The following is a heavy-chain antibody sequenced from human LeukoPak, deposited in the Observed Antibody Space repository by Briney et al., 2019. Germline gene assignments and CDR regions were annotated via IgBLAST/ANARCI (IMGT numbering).Heavy chain of an antibody. CDR2: ISSSGSTI. V-gene: IGHV3-48*03. CDR3: AKVSSYGSGSYYNYRDYYMDV. J-gene: IGHJ6*03. D-gene: IGHD3-10*01. Sequence: GVSLRLSCAASGFTFSSYEMKWVRQAPGKGLEGVSYISSSGSTIYYADSVRGRFTISRDNSKNTLYLQMNSLRAEDTAVYYCAKVSSYGSGSYYNYRDYYMDVWGKGTTVTISS. CDR1: GFTFSSYE.